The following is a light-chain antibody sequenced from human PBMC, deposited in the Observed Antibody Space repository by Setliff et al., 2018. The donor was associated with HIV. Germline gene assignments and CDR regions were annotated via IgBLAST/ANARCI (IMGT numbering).Light chain of an antibody. J-gene: IGLJ1*01. CDR3: SSYTTSSTLYV. CDR2: DVI. CDR1: SRDVGGYYS. V-gene: IGLV2-14*03. Sequence: QSALAQPASVSGSPGQSITISCTGISRDVGGYYSVFWYQQHPGKAPKLMIYDVINRPSGVSNRFSGSRSGNTASLTISGLQVEDEADYYCSSYTTSSTLYVFGPGTKVTVL.